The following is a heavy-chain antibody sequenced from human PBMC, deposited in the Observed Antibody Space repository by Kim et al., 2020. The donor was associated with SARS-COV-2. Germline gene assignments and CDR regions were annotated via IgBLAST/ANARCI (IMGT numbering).Heavy chain of an antibody. V-gene: IGHV3-33*08. CDR2: IKSDGRET. CDR1: GFMFSSYG. D-gene: IGHD3-22*01. Sequence: GGSLRLSCAASGFMFSSYGMHWVRQGPGKGLEWVAVIKSDGRETYYADSVRGRFTISRDNSKNTLYLQMNSLRAEDTAMYHCAAYYDANGYVDYWGQGTPVTVSS. J-gene: IGHJ4*02. CDR3: AAYYDANGYVDY.